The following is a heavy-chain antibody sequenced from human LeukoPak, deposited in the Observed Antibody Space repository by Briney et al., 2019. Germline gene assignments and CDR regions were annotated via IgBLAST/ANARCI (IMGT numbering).Heavy chain of an antibody. J-gene: IGHJ4*02. CDR1: GFTFSSHW. CDR2: IKEDGSEK. Sequence: GGSLRLSCAASGFTFSSHWMTWVRQAPGKGLEWVANIKEDGSEKYYVDSVKGRFTISRDNAKNSLYLQMSSLRAEDTAVYYCARARIDHWGQETLVTVSS. CDR3: ARARIDH. V-gene: IGHV3-7*04.